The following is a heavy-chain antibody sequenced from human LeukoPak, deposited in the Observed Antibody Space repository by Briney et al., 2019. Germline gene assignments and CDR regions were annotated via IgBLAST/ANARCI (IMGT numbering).Heavy chain of an antibody. V-gene: IGHV4-38-2*02. CDR2: IYHSGST. CDR1: GYSISSGYY. J-gene: IGHJ2*01. D-gene: IGHD6-25*01. CDR3: ARDSASPDL. Sequence: SETLSLTYTVSGYSISSGYYWGWIRQPPGKGLEWIGSIYHSGSTYYNPSLKSRVTISVDTSKNQFSLKLSSVTAADTAVYYCARDSASPDLWGRGTLVTVSS.